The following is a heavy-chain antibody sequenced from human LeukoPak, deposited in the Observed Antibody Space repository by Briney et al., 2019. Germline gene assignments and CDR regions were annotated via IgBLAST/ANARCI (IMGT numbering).Heavy chain of an antibody. J-gene: IGHJ4*02. V-gene: IGHV4-59*01. Sequence: SQTLSLTCTVSGGSISSYYWSWVRQPPGKGLEWIGYIYYSGSTNYNPSLKSRVTISVDTSKNQFSLKLSSVTAADTAVYYCAGVAYDSSGYYPYWGQGTLVTVSS. D-gene: IGHD3-22*01. CDR1: GGSISSYY. CDR3: AGVAYDSSGYYPY. CDR2: IYYSGST.